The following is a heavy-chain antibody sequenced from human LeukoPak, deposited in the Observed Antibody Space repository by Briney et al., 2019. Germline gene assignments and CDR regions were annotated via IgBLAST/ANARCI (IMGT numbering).Heavy chain of an antibody. CDR1: GFTFSSYV. CDR3: AKPLAPGYTSGWANFDY. J-gene: IGHJ4*02. CDR2: ISGSGDST. D-gene: IGHD6-19*01. V-gene: IGHV3-23*01. Sequence: GGSLRLCCAASGFTFSSYVMSWVRQAPGKGLECVSGISGSGDSTYYADSVKGRFTISRDNSKNTLYLQMNSLRAEVTAVHYCAKPLAPGYTSGWANFDYWGQGALVTVSS.